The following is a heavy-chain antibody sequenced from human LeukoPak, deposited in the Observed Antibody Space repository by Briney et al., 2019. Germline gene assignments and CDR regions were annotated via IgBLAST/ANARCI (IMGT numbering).Heavy chain of an antibody. V-gene: IGHV1-2*02. CDR2: INPNSGGT. D-gene: IGHD3-3*02. J-gene: IGHJ5*02. CDR3: ARDERSHFNWSDP. Sequence: GASVKVSCKASGYTFTGYYMHWVRQAPGQGLEWMGWINPNSGGTNYAQKFQGRVTMTRDTSISTAYMELSRLRSDDTAVYYCARDERSHFNWSDPWGQGTLVTVSS. CDR1: GYTFTGYY.